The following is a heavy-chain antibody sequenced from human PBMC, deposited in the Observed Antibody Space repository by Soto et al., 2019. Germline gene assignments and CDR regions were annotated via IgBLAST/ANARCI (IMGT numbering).Heavy chain of an antibody. CDR1: GYTFTSYG. V-gene: IGHV1-18*01. J-gene: IGHJ4*02. CDR3: ARETSIAAADY. CDR2: ISAYNGNT. D-gene: IGHD6-13*01. Sequence: QVQLVQSGAEVKKPGASVKVSCKASGYTFTSYGISWVRQAPGQGLEWMGWISAYNGNTNYAQKLQGRVTMTTDTSTSTAYVELRCLRSDDTAGYYCARETSIAAADYWGQGTLVTVSS.